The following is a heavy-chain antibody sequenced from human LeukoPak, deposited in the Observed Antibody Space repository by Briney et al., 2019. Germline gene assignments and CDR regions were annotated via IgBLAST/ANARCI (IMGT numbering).Heavy chain of an antibody. Sequence: PGGSLRLSCAASGFTFSSYGMNWVRQAPGKGLEWVSYISSSSSTIYYADSVKGRFTISRDNAKNSLYLQMNSLRAEDTAVYYCARDSGYSSSWYVVNYYYYYMDVWGKGTTVTVSS. J-gene: IGHJ6*03. CDR2: ISSSSSTI. CDR3: ARDSGYSSSWYVVNYYYYYMDV. V-gene: IGHV3-48*01. CDR1: GFTFSSYG. D-gene: IGHD6-13*01.